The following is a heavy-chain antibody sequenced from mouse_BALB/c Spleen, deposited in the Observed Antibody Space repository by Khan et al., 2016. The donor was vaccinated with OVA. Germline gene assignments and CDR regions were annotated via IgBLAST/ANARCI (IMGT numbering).Heavy chain of an antibody. D-gene: IGHD2-3*01. J-gene: IGHJ1*01. CDR3: AGASYDALDIEV. Sequence: VQLQQSGAELVKPGASVKLSCTASGYTITDTYLHWVKQRPEQGLEWIGRITPSNGNTQYDPKFQGKATITSDTSSGTSYLQLNSLTSEDPAVLYGAGASYDALDIEVWGQGTTVTVSS. CDR2: ITPSNGNT. CDR1: GYTITDTY. V-gene: IGHV14-3*02.